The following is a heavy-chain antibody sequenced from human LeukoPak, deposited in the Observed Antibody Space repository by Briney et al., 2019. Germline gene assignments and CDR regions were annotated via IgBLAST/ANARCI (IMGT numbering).Heavy chain of an antibody. CDR2: IRSKANNYAT. CDR1: GFTFSASA. V-gene: IGHV3-73*01. Sequence: GGSLRLSCAASGFTFSASAVHWVRQASGKGLEWIGRIRSKANNYATAYADPLKGRFTVSRDDSKNTAYLQMNSLKTEDSAVYFCARDSSSEGPLDYWGQGTLVTVSS. D-gene: IGHD6-6*01. CDR3: ARDSSSEGPLDY. J-gene: IGHJ4*02.